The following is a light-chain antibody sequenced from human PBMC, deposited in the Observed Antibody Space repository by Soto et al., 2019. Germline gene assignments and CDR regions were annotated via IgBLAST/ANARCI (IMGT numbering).Light chain of an antibody. V-gene: IGKV1-5*01. CDR3: QQYNNYPWT. Sequence: DIQMTQSPSTLSPSVGDRFTITCRASQIISTWLARYQQKPGKAPNLLIYEASTLETGVSSRFSGSGSGTEFTLTISSLQPDDVATYYCQQYNNYPWTFGQGTRLEIK. CDR2: EAS. CDR1: QIISTW. J-gene: IGKJ5*01.